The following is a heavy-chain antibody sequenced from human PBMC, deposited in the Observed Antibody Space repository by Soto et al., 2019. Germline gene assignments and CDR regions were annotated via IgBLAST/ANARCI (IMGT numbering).Heavy chain of an antibody. V-gene: IGHV3-23*01. J-gene: IGHJ3*02. CDR1: GFTFSNYT. D-gene: IGHD2-21*01. CDR2: ISSSGADT. Sequence: DVQLLESGGDLIQPGGSLRLSCAASGFTFSNYTMRCVRQAPGKGLEWVSTISSSGADTYYADSVKGRSTISRDTSKNELYLQMNSLRAEDTAIYYCAKKIATRPTGDFDIWGQGKMVTVSS. CDR3: AKKIATRPTGDFDI.